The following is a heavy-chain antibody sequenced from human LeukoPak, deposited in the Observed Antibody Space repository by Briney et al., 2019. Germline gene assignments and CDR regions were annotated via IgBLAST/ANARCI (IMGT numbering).Heavy chain of an antibody. Sequence: SETLSLTWGVSGXSVTSTNDWTWVRQPPGKGLGWIGEVNLQGFTNYNPSLMGRVAISVDTSENHISLQLTSVTAADTAVYYCAREGGPYRPLDYSGQGTLVTVSS. V-gene: IGHV4-4*02. CDR1: GXSVTSTND. J-gene: IGHJ4*02. CDR2: VNLQGFT. CDR3: AREGGPYRPLDY.